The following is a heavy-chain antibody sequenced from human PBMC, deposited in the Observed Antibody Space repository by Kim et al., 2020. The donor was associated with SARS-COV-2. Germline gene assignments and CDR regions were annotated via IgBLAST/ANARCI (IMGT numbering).Heavy chain of an antibody. J-gene: IGHJ2*01. CDR1: GYTFTGFA. CDR3: ARGGTYSPYWNFDL. Sequence: ASVKVSCKASGYTFTGFAIHWVRQAPGQRLEWMGWINAGNGNTKYSQKFQGRVTFTRDTPASTSYMDLSGLTSEDTAVYFCARGGTYSPYWNFDLWGRGT. D-gene: IGHD1-26*01. CDR2: INAGNGNT. V-gene: IGHV1-3*01.